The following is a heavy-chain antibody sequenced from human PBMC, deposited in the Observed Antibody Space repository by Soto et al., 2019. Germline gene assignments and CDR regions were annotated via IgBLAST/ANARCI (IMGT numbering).Heavy chain of an antibody. Sequence: GGSLRLSCAASGSTFSNSWMNWVRQAPGKGLEWVGRIKSKTDGGTTDYAAPVKGRFTISRDDSKNTLYLQMNSLKTEDTAVYYCTTLSITIFGVVLMDVWGQGTTVTVSS. CDR2: IKSKTDGGTT. V-gene: IGHV3-15*07. CDR3: TTLSITIFGVVLMDV. D-gene: IGHD3-3*01. CDR1: GSTFSNSW. J-gene: IGHJ6*02.